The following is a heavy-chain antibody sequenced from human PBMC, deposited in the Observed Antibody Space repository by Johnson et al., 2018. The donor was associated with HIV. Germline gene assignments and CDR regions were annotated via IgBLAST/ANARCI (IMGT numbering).Heavy chain of an antibody. CDR1: GFTFDDYG. D-gene: IGHD6-19*01. CDR2: INWNAGST. J-gene: IGHJ3*02. V-gene: IGHV3-20*01. Sequence: VQLVESGGGVVRPGGSLRLSCAASGFTFDDYGMSWVRQAPGKGLEWVSRINWNAGSTGYVDSVKGRFTISRDNAKNSLCLQMNSLGAEDTDVYDGAKARGGLGRVAAAPRGAFDIWGQGTMVTVSS. CDR3: AKARGGLGRVAAAPRGAFDI.